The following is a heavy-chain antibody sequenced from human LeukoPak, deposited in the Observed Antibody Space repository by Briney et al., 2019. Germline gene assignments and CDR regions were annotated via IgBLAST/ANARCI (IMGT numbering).Heavy chain of an antibody. V-gene: IGHV4-59*01. CDR1: GGSISSYY. CDR2: IYYSGST. CDR3: ARDRRLGRFLEWPRTYNWFDP. Sequence: SETLSLTCTVSGGSISSYYWSWIRQPPGKGLEWIGYIYYSGSTNYNPSLKSRVTISVDTSKNQFSLKLSSVTAADTAVYYCARDRRLGRFLEWPRTYNWFDPWGRGTLVTVSS. J-gene: IGHJ5*02. D-gene: IGHD3-3*01.